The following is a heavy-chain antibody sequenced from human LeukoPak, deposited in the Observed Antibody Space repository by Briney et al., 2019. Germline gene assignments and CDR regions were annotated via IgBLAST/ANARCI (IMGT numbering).Heavy chain of an antibody. D-gene: IGHD3-10*01. CDR3: ARVVVRGVMCIGY. CDR1: GYTFTSYD. J-gene: IGHJ4*02. CDR2: VNPNSGNT. Sequence: ASVKVSCKASGYTFTSYDINWVRQATGQGLEWMGWVNPNSGNTGYAQKFQGRLTMTRNTSISTAYMELSSLRSEDTAVYYCARVVVRGVMCIGYWGQGTLVTVSS. V-gene: IGHV1-8*01.